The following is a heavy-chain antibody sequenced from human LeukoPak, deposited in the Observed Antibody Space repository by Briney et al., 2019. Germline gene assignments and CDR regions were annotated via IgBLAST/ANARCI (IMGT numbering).Heavy chain of an antibody. CDR3: ARPLGGYYYGMDV. CDR1: GFTFSSYG. D-gene: IGHD3-10*01. J-gene: IGHJ6*02. V-gene: IGHV3-33*01. Sequence: PGGSLRLSCSASGFTFSSYGMHWVRQAPGKGLEWVAVIWYDGSNKYYADSVKGRFTISRDNSKNTLYLQMNSLRAEDTAVYYCARPLGGYYYGMDVWGQGTTVTVSS. CDR2: IWYDGSNK.